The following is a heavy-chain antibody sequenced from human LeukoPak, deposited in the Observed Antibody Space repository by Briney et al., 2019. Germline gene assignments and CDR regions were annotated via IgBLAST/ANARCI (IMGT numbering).Heavy chain of an antibody. J-gene: IGHJ4*02. D-gene: IGHD3-10*01. Sequence: SVKVSCKASGGTFSSYAISWVRQAPGQGLEWMGGIIPIFGTANYAQKFQGRVTITADESTSTAYMELSSLRSEDTAVYYCARGIAPQGSGSYCQSFDYWGQGTLVTVSS. CDR2: IIPIFGTA. CDR1: GGTFSSYA. CDR3: ARGIAPQGSGSYCQSFDY. V-gene: IGHV1-69*13.